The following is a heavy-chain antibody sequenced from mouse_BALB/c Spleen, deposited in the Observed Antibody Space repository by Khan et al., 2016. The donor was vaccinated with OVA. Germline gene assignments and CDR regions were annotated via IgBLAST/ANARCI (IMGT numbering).Heavy chain of an antibody. CDR3: TRERSEY. J-gene: IGHJ2*01. CDR2: INPTSGYI. V-gene: IGHV1-4*01. Sequence: QVHVKQSGAELANHGASVKMYCTASGYTFNSYLMHWIKQRPGQGLEWIGYINPTSGYIDYNQRFKDKATMTADKSPSRAYMQLSRLTSDDCAINYCTRERSEYWGRGAALTVSS. CDR1: GYTFNSYL.